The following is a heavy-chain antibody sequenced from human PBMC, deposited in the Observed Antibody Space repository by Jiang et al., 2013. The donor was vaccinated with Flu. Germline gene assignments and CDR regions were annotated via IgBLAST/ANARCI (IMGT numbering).Heavy chain of an antibody. Sequence: GPGLVKPSGRPVSLTCTVSGGSIQSLLLELDPAAPGEGTGVDWEYLFQWEHQLQPLLKSRVTISVDTSKNQFSLKLSSVTAADTAMYFCARDPSVEMPTITNYWYFDVWGRGTLVTVSS. CDR3: ARDPSVEMPTITNYWYFDV. J-gene: IGHJ2*01. CDR2: LFQWEH. D-gene: IGHD5-24*01. CDR1: GGSIQSLL. V-gene: IGHV4-59*13.